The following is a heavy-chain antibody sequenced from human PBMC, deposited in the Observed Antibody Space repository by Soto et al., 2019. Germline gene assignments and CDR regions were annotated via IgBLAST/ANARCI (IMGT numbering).Heavy chain of an antibody. Sequence: QVQLVQSGAEVKKPESSVKVSCKAPGGTFSTYAMSWVRQAPGQGLEWTGGIIPMFGTANYAQRFQDRVTITADESTNTVYMELSSLRPEDTAVYFCASGVQLWLRRINNGYSGWGQGTRVNVSS. CDR1: GGTFSTYA. J-gene: IGHJ4*02. D-gene: IGHD5-12*01. V-gene: IGHV1-69*12. CDR2: IIPMFGTA. CDR3: ASGVQLWLRRINNGYSG.